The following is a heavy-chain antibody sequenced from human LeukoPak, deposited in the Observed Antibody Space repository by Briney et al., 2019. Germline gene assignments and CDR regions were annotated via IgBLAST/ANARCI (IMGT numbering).Heavy chain of an antibody. CDR3: ARESLAGDFDY. D-gene: IGHD7-27*01. CDR2: IYYSGST. J-gene: IGHJ4*02. V-gene: IGHV4-59*01. Sequence: PSETPSLTCTVSGGSISSYYWSWIRQPPGKGLEWIGYIYYSGSTNYNPSLKSRVTISVDTSKNQFSLKLSSVTAADTAVYYCARESLAGDFDYWGQGTQVTVSS. CDR1: GGSISSYY.